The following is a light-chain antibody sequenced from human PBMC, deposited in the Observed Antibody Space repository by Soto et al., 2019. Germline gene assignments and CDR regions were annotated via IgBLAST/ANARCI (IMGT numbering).Light chain of an antibody. Sequence: VMTQSPVTLSVSPGERATLSCRASQYIGSNLAWYQQKPGQAPRLLIYGASSRATGIPDRFSGSGSGTDFTLTISRLEPEDFAVYYCQQRSNWLIPSGQGRRPAIK. V-gene: IGKV3D-20*02. CDR2: GAS. J-gene: IGKJ5*01. CDR3: QQRSNWLIP. CDR1: QYIGSN.